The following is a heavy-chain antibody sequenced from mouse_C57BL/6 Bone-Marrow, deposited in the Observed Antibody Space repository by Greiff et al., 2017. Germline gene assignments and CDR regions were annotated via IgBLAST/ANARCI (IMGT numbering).Heavy chain of an antibody. V-gene: IGHV1-64*01. CDR1: GYTFTSYW. D-gene: IGHD2-2*01. Sequence: QVQLQQPGAELVKPGASVKLPCKASGYTFTSYWMHWVKQRPGQGLEWIGMIHPTSGRTNYNEKFNSKATLTVDKSSSTVYMQLSRLTSEDSAVYYCERKGGMVTTTDDGFAYWGQGTLVTVSA. J-gene: IGHJ3*01. CDR3: ERKGGMVTTTDDGFAY. CDR2: IHPTSGRT.